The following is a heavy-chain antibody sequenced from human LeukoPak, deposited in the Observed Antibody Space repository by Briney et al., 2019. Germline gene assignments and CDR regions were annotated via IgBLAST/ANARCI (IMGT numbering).Heavy chain of an antibody. Sequence: GGSLRLSCAASGFTFSAYGMSWVRQAPGKGLEWVSAITTSGGSTYYADSVKGRFTISRDNSKNTLYLQMNSLRADDTAVYYCAKRSDYGGNWNHFDYWGQGTLVTVSS. D-gene: IGHD4-23*01. V-gene: IGHV3-23*01. CDR3: AKRSDYGGNWNHFDY. CDR1: GFTFSAYG. J-gene: IGHJ4*02. CDR2: ITTSGGST.